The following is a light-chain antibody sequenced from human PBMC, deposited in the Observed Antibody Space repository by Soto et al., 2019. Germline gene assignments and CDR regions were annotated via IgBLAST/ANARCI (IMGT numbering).Light chain of an antibody. J-gene: IGKJ4*01. CDR3: QQSYSVPLT. CDR1: QPLTKF. V-gene: IGKV1-39*01. Sequence: DIQMTQSPSSLSASVGDRVTITCRASQPLTKFLNWFQHKPGEAPKRLIYGASILQDGVPSRFSGSGSGTDYTLTISGLQTEDFATYFCQQSYSVPLTFGGGTKVDIK. CDR2: GAS.